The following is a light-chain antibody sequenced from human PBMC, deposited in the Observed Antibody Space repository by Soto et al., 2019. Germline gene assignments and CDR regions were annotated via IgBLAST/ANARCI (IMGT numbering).Light chain of an antibody. CDR3: QSYDSRLSGYV. Sequence: QSVLTQPPSVSGAPGQRVTISCTGSSSNIGAGYDVHWYQQLPGTAPKLLIYGNSNRPSGVPDRFSGSKSGTSASLAITGLQAEDEADYYCQSYDSRLSGYVVGTGTKVTV. V-gene: IGLV1-40*01. CDR2: GNS. CDR1: SSNIGAGYD. J-gene: IGLJ1*01.